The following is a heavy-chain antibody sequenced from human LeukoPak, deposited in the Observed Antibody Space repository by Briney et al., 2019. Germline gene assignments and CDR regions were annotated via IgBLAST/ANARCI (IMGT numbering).Heavy chain of an antibody. CDR1: GFTFSSYW. J-gene: IGHJ6*03. CDR2: INSDGSST. D-gene: IGHD2-2*01. V-gene: IGHV3-74*01. Sequence: GGSLRLSCAASGFTFSSYWMHWVRQAPGKGLVWVSRINSDGSSTSYADSVKGRFTISRDNAKNSLYLQMNSLRAEDTAVYYCARSFFDIVVVPADYYMDVWGKGTTVTVSS. CDR3: ARSFFDIVVVPADYYMDV.